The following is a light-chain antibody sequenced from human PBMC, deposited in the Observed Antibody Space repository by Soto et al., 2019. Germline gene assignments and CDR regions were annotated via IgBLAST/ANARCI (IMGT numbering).Light chain of an antibody. V-gene: IGKV1-39*01. J-gene: IGKJ1*01. CDR1: QSITTY. Sequence: DIQMTQSPSSLSASVGDRVTITCRASQSITTYLNWYQQKPGKAPKLLIFGASTLQSGVPSRFSGSGSGTDFTLTISSLQPEDFAAYLCQQSYGAPRTFGQGTKVEIK. CDR3: QQSYGAPRT. CDR2: GAS.